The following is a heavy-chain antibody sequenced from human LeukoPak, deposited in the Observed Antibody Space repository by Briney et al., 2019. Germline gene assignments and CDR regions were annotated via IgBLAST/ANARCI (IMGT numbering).Heavy chain of an antibody. J-gene: IGHJ3*02. Sequence: SVKVSCKASGYTFTSYDINWVRQAPGQGLEWMGGIIPIFGTANYAQKFQGRVTITTDESTSTAYMELSSLRSEDTAVYYCALRPYYYDSSGSDAFDIWGQGTMVTVSS. CDR2: IIPIFGTA. D-gene: IGHD3-22*01. CDR1: GYTFTSYD. CDR3: ALRPYYYDSSGSDAFDI. V-gene: IGHV1-69*05.